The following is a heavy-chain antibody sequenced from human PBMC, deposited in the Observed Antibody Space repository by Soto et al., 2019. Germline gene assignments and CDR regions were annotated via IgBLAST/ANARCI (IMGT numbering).Heavy chain of an antibody. D-gene: IGHD3-3*01. Sequence: QVQLVQSGAEVKKPGASVRVSCEASGYTFTMYAIHWVRQAPGQRLEWMGWINAANGNTKSSQKFQGRVSITRDTSASTAYMELSRLRSEDTALYYCARDQRRDYDFWSGYSQGFDYWGQGTLVTVSS. V-gene: IGHV1-3*01. CDR3: ARDQRRDYDFWSGYSQGFDY. CDR2: INAANGNT. J-gene: IGHJ4*02. CDR1: GYTFTMYA.